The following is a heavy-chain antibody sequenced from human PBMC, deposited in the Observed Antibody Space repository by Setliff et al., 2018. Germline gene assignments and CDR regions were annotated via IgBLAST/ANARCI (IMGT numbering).Heavy chain of an antibody. Sequence: SETLSLTCGVTGYSIGSGYYWGWIRLSPGKGLEWIGDISHSGYTYYNPSLSSRVVTSVDTSKNLVSLKLSSVTAADTAIYYCARRYYDSTGYYYYAFDIWGRGTMVTVSS. J-gene: IGHJ3*02. CDR2: ISHSGYT. CDR1: GYSIGSGYY. D-gene: IGHD3-22*01. CDR3: ARRYYDSTGYYYYAFDI. V-gene: IGHV4-38-2*01.